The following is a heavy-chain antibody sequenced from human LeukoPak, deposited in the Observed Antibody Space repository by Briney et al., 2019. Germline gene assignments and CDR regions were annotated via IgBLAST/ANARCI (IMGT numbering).Heavy chain of an antibody. CDR2: ISGSGGST. J-gene: IGHJ4*02. V-gene: IGHV3-23*01. Sequence: GGSLRLSCAASGFTFSSYAMSWVRQAPGKGLEWVSAISGSGGSTYYADSVKGRFTISRDNSKNTLYLQMNSLRAEDTAVYYCAEGPGFIAAYPSLDYWGQGTLVTVSS. CDR3: AEGPGFIAAYPSLDY. CDR1: GFTFSSYA. D-gene: IGHD6-13*01.